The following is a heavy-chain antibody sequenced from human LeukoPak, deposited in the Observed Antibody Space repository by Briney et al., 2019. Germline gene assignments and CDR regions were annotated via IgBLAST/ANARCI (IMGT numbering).Heavy chain of an antibody. CDR1: GYTFTGYY. Sequence: ASAKVSCKASGYTFTGYYMHWVRQAPGQGLEWMGRINPNSGGTNYAQKFQGWVTMTRDTSISTAYMELSRLRSDDTAVYYCARAIRGYDILTGYSYYFDYWGQGTLVTVSS. D-gene: IGHD3-9*01. CDR2: INPNSGGT. CDR3: ARAIRGYDILTGYSYYFDY. V-gene: IGHV1-2*04. J-gene: IGHJ4*02.